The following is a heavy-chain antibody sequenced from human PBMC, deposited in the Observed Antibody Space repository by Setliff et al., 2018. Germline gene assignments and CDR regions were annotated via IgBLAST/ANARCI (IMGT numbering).Heavy chain of an antibody. CDR2: INPSSGRT. V-gene: IGHV1-46*01. CDR3: ATIYDSSGHFYPDY. D-gene: IGHD3-22*01. CDR1: GYTFTSHY. Sequence: RASVKVSCKASGYTFTSHYMHWVRQAPGLGLEWMGTINPSSGRTSYAQKFQGRVTMTRDESTSTAYMELSSLRSEDTAVYYCATIYDSSGHFYPDYWGQGTLVTVSS. J-gene: IGHJ4*02.